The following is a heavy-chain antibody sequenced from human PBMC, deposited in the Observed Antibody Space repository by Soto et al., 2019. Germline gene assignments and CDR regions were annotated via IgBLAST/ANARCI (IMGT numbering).Heavy chain of an antibody. CDR2: INHSGST. J-gene: IGHJ4*02. CDR1: GGSFSGYY. D-gene: IGHD3-9*01. V-gene: IGHV4-34*01. Sequence: PSETLSLTCAVYGGSFSGYYWSWIRQPPGKGLEWIGEINHSGSTNYNPSLKSRVTISVDTSKNQFSLKLSSVTAADTALYYCARGRGYDILTGYYPKYYFVYWGQGTQVTVSS. CDR3: ARGRGYDILTGYYPKYYFVY.